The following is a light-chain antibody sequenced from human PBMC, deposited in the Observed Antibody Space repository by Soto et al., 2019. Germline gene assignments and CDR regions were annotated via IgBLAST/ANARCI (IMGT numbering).Light chain of an antibody. J-gene: IGKJ5*01. CDR2: NTS. V-gene: IGKV3-11*01. CDR3: QARTNRPAIT. CDR1: QSVGSY. Sequence: EMGLRESLATRSLSPWERATLSCRASQSVGSYLAWYQQKPGQAPRLLIFNTSNRATGIPARFSGSGSGTDFTLTIRGLEPEEFAVYYCQARTNRPAITFGQGTRLEIK.